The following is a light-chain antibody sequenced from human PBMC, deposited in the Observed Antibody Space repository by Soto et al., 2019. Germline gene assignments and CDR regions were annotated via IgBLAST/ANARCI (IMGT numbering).Light chain of an antibody. J-gene: IGKJ5*01. Sequence: RSRRTSQSVSSNLAWYQQKPGQAPRLLIYGASTRATGIPARFSGSGSGTALTLTLSCVQSEYCAVYSCQEYNNWPPSSFGQGTRLEIK. CDR3: QEYNNWPPSS. CDR1: QSVSSN. V-gene: IGKV3-15*01. CDR2: GAS.